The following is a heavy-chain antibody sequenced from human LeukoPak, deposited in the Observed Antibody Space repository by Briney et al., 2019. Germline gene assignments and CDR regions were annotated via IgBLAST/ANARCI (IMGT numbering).Heavy chain of an antibody. V-gene: IGHV1-69*05. CDR1: GGTFSSYA. J-gene: IGHJ4*02. D-gene: IGHD4-23*01. CDR2: IIPIFGTA. Sequence: SVKVSCKASGGTFSSYAISWVRQAPGQGLEWMGGIIPIFGTANYAQKFQGRVTITTDESTSTAYMELSSLRSEDTAMYYCASDYGGNAFDYWGQGTLVTVSS. CDR3: ASDYGGNAFDY.